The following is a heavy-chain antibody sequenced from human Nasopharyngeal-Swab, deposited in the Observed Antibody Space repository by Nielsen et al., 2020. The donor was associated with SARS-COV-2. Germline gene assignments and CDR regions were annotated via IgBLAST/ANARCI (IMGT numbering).Heavy chain of an antibody. D-gene: IGHD6-19*01. CDR2: INHSGST. J-gene: IGHJ4*02. V-gene: IGHV4-34*01. CDR1: GGSFSGYY. CDR3: ARRSSGRHPHYFDY. Sequence: SETLSLTCAVYGGSFSGYYWSWIRQPPGKGLEWIGEINHSGSTNYNPSLKSRVTISVDTSKNQFPLKLSSVTAADTAVYYCARRSSGRHPHYFDYWGQGTLVTVSS.